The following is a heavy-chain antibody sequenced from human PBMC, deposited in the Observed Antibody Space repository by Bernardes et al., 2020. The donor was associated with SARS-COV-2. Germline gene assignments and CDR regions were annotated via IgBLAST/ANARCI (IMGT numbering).Heavy chain of an antibody. D-gene: IGHD2-2*01. Sequence: SETLSLTCTVSGGSISNSPYYWGWIRQPPGKGLEWIGSIYYSGTTSYNPSLKSRITISVDTSKNQFSLKLTSVTAADTAVYYCATVFCSTTSCYNPSDPYYYYGLDVWGQGTTVTVSS. CDR3: ATVFCSTTSCYNPSDPYYYYGLDV. J-gene: IGHJ6*02. CDR2: IYYSGTT. V-gene: IGHV4-39*01. CDR1: GGSISNSPYY.